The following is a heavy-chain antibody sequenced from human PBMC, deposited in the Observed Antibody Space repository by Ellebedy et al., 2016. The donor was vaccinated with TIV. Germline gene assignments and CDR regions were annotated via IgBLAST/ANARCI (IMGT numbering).Heavy chain of an antibody. CDR1: GFTFSSYA. J-gene: IGHJ4*02. D-gene: IGHD5-24*01. CDR3: ATTQMGNGYNEVYFGH. CDR2: ISHDGSDK. Sequence: GESLKISCAASGFTFSSYAMSWVRQAPGKGLQWVAVISHDGSDKIYADSVRGRFTISRDNSKNTLDLQMDSLRAEDTAMYYCATTQMGNGYNEVYFGHWGQGTLVTVSS. V-gene: IGHV3-30*03.